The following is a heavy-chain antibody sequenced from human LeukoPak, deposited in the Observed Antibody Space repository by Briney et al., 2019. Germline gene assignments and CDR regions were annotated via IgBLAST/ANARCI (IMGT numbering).Heavy chain of an antibody. D-gene: IGHD4-17*01. J-gene: IGHJ1*01. Sequence: SETLSLTCTVSGGSISSSSYHWGWIRQPPGKGLEWIGNIYNGGSTYYNPSLKSRVTISVDTSKNQFSLKLSSVTAADTAVYYCAGAPYGDYSLLYFQHWGQGTLVTVSS. CDR1: GGSISSSSYH. V-gene: IGHV4-39*07. CDR3: AGAPYGDYSLLYFQH. CDR2: IYNGGST.